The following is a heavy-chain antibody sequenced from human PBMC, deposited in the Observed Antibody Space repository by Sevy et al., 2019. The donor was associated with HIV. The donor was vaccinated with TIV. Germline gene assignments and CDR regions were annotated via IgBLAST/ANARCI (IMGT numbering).Heavy chain of an antibody. CDR3: ARDAGYSVNWYPRFDP. D-gene: IGHD6-13*01. CDR1: AFTFSTYA. CDR2: ISYDGSHK. J-gene: IGHJ5*02. V-gene: IGHV3-30*03. Sequence: GGSLRLSCAASAFTFSTYAMHWVRQAPGKGLEWVAVISYDGSHKYYADSVKGRFTISRDDSKSLLYLQMNTLRAEDTAVYYCARDAGYSVNWYPRFDPWGQRTLVTVSS.